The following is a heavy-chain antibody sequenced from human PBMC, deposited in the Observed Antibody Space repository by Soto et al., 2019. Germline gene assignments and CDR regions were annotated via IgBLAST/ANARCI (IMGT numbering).Heavy chain of an antibody. V-gene: IGHV3-30*03. D-gene: IGHD3-16*01. CDR3: ARGGDVLDY. CDR1: GFAFGGFG. CDR2: TSSDGSNK. Sequence: QVQLVESGGGVVRPGKSLTLSCTGSGFAFGGFGIHWVRQSPGKGLEWLAMTSSDGSNKYLADSVKGRFTVSRDMSRTRLFLQMDNLRLEDPAVYYCARGGDVLDYWGRGALVTVSS. J-gene: IGHJ4*02.